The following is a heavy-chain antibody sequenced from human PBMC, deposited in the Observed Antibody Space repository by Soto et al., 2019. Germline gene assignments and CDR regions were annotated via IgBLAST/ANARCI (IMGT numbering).Heavy chain of an antibody. J-gene: IGHJ4*02. CDR1: GYTFANYG. Sequence: VQLLQSGAEVKKPGASVRVSCKASGYTFANYGISWVRQAPGQGLEWMGWISVNNGKTHYAQKLQGRVTMTADTSTSTAYMELRSLRSDDTAMYYCARDGNWNYEHWGQGTLVTVSS. CDR2: ISVNNGKT. D-gene: IGHD1-7*01. CDR3: ARDGNWNYEH. V-gene: IGHV1-18*04.